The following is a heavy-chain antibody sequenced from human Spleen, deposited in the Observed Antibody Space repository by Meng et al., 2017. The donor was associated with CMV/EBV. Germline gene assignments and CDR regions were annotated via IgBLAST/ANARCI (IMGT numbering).Heavy chain of an antibody. CDR1: GFTFSSYA. CDR3: AKGTTGWDYYGMDV. V-gene: IGHV3-23*01. D-gene: IGHD4-17*01. J-gene: IGHJ6*02. Sequence: GGSLRLSCAASGFTFSSYAMSWVRQAAGKGLEWVSNISGSGGSTYSADSVKGRFTISRDNSKNTLYLQMNSLRAEDTAVYYCAKGTTGWDYYGMDVWGQGTTVTVSS. CDR2: ISGSGGST.